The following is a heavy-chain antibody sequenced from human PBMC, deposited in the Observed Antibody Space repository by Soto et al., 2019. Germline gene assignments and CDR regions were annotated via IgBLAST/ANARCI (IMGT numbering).Heavy chain of an antibody. Sequence: GGSLGLSCAASGFAFSIYWMHWVRQTPRKGLVWVSRINIDGSSTSYADSVKGRFTISRDNAKNTLYVQVKSLRGEDMAVYYFTRDRGFSPKYGYWGQGTLVTVSS. CDR1: GFAFSIYW. D-gene: IGHD3-3*01. CDR3: TRDRGFSPKYGY. V-gene: IGHV3-74*01. CDR2: INIDGSST. J-gene: IGHJ4*02.